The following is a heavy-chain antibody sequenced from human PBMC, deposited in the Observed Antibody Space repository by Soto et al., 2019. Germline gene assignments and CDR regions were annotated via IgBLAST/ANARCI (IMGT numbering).Heavy chain of an antibody. CDR2: IYHSGST. V-gene: IGHV4-59*01. CDR3: AREAALRDCSSTSCPTRWFDP. Sequence: SETLSLTCTVSGGSISSYYWSWIRQPPGKGLEWIGYIYHSGSTNYNPSLKSRVTISVDTSKNQFSLKLSSVTAADTAVYYCAREAALRDCSSTSCPTRWFDPWGQGTLVTVSS. J-gene: IGHJ5*02. D-gene: IGHD2-2*01. CDR1: GGSISSYY.